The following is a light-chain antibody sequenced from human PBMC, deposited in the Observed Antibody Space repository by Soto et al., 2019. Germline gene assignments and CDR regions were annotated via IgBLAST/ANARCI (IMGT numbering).Light chain of an antibody. Sequence: QSALTQPPSVSGSPGQSVTISCTGTSSDVGSYDRVSWYQQPPGTAPKLMIYEVSNRPSGVPHRFSGSKSGDTASLTISGLHAEDDADYYCSSYTSSTILHVFGTGTNVTVL. CDR2: EVS. J-gene: IGLJ1*01. CDR1: SSDVGSYDR. CDR3: SSYTSSTILHV. V-gene: IGLV2-18*02.